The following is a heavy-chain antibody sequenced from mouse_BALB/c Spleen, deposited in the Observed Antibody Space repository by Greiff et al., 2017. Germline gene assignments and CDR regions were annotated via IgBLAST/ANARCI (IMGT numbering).Heavy chain of an antibody. CDR2: IRLKSNNYAT. CDR3: TDGWAY. D-gene: IGHD2-3*01. V-gene: IGHV6-6*02. Sequence: EVKVEESGGGLVQPGGSMKLSCVASGFTFSNYWMNWVRQSPEKGLEWVAEIRLKSNNYATHYAESVKGRFTISRDDSKSSVYLQMDNLSAEDTGIYYCTDGWAYWGQGTLVTVSA. CDR1: GFTFSNYW. J-gene: IGHJ3*01.